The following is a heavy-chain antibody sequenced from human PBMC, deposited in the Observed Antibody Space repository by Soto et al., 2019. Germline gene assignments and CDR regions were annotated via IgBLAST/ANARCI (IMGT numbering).Heavy chain of an antibody. J-gene: IGHJ3*02. V-gene: IGHV3-23*01. CDR2: ISGSGGST. Sequence: GGSLRLSCAASGFTFSSYAMSWVRQAPGKGLEWVSAISGSGGSTYYADSVKGRFTISRDNAKNTLNLQMNSLRGEDTAVYYCAKDRGTGDYGVNAVDIWGQGTMVTVSS. CDR3: AKDRGTGDYGVNAVDI. D-gene: IGHD7-27*01. CDR1: GFTFSSYA.